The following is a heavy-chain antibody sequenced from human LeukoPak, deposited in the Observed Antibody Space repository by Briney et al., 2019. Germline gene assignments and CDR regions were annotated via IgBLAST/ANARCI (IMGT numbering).Heavy chain of an antibody. V-gene: IGHV3-15*04. Sequence: GGSLRLSCATSGFIFSNAWMSWVRQAPGKGLEWVGHSESKVDGGTPDYAAPVKGRFIISRDDSRSTLYLQMNSLKTEDTAAYYCTTHRDYSSGFNFDYWGQGALVTVSS. CDR3: TTHRDYSSGFNFDY. CDR2: SESKVDGGTP. J-gene: IGHJ4*02. CDR1: GFIFSNAW. D-gene: IGHD6-19*01.